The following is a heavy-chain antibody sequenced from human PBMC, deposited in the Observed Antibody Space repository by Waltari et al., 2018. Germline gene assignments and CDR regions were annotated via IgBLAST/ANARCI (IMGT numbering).Heavy chain of an antibody. CDR3: AGRGDGYNYVDDAFDI. CDR2: SYPCDSDT. D-gene: IGHD5-12*01. Sequence: EVLLVQSGAEVKKPGESLKISCKGSGYRFTRNWIGWVRQMPGKGLEWMVISYPCDSDTRYSPSFQGQVTISADKSISTAHLQWSSLKASDTAMYYCAGRGDGYNYVDDAFDIWGQGTMVTVSS. V-gene: IGHV5-51*01. J-gene: IGHJ3*02. CDR1: GYRFTRNW.